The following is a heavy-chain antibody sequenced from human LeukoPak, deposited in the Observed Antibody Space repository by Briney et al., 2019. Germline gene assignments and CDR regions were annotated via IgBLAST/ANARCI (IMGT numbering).Heavy chain of an antibody. J-gene: IGHJ6*03. Sequence: SETLSLTCTVSGGSISSSSYYWGWIRQPPGKGLEWLGSIYYSGSTYYNPSLKSRDTMSVDTSKNQFSLKLSSVTAADTAVYYCARYCSGGSCVMDVWGKGTTVTVSS. V-gene: IGHV4-39*01. D-gene: IGHD2-15*01. CDR3: ARYCSGGSCVMDV. CDR1: GGSISSSSYY. CDR2: IYYSGST.